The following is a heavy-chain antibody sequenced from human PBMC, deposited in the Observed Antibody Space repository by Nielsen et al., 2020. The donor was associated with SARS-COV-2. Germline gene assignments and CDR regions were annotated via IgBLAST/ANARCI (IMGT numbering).Heavy chain of an antibody. CDR2: ISSSSSTI. CDR3: AKAGATVTTD. J-gene: IGHJ4*02. D-gene: IGHD4-17*01. V-gene: IGHV3-48*01. CDR1: GFTFSSYS. Sequence: GGSLRLSCAASGFTFSSYSMNWVRQAPGKGLEWVSYISSSSSTIYYADSVKGRFTISRDNSKNTLYLQMNSLRAEDTAVYYCAKAGATVTTDWGQGTLVTVSS.